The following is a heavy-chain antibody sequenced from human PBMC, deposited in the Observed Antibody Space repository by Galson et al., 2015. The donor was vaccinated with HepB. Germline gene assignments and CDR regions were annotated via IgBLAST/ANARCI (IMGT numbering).Heavy chain of an antibody. Sequence: SLRLSCAASGFTFSSTFSDYAMHWVRLAPGKGLEWVAVISGDGSDKYSSDSVRGRFIISRDKSRNTMYLQMNSLRVEETGVYYRARARKYYYSSGTSPEYFKYGMDVWGRGTTVTVSS. D-gene: IGHD3-10*01. CDR1: GFTFSSTFSDYA. CDR3: ARARKYYYSSGTSPEYFKYGMDV. J-gene: IGHJ6*02. CDR2: ISGDGSDK. V-gene: IGHV3-30-3*01.